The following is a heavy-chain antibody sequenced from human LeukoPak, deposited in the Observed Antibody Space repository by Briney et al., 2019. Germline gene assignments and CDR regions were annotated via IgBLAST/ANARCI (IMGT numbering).Heavy chain of an antibody. CDR2: ISYDGSNK. D-gene: IGHD1-26*01. Sequence: PGRSLRLSCAASGFTFSSYGMHWVRQAPGKGLEWVAVISYDGSNKYYADSVKGRFTISRDNSKNTPYLQMNSLRAEDTAVYYCAKSTVGATYYYYGMDVWGQGTTVTVSS. V-gene: IGHV3-30*18. CDR1: GFTFSSYG. CDR3: AKSTVGATYYYYGMDV. J-gene: IGHJ6*02.